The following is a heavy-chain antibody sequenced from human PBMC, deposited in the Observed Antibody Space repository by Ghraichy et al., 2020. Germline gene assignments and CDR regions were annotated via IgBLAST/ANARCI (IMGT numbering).Heavy chain of an antibody. CDR1: GGSISSGSYY. CDR2: IYTSGST. D-gene: IGHD6-19*01. Sequence: SQTLSLTCTVSGGSISSGSYYWSWIRQPAGKGLEWIGRIYTSGSTNYNPSLKSRVTISVDTSKNQFSLKLSSVTAADTAVYYCARGGIAVAGTSPKFDPWGQGTLVTVSS. J-gene: IGHJ5*02. CDR3: ARGGIAVAGTSPKFDP. V-gene: IGHV4-61*02.